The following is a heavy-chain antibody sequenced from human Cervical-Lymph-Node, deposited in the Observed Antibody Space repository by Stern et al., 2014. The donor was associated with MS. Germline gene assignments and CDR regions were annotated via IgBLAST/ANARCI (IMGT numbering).Heavy chain of an antibody. CDR3: ARDLNYHQGDNWYDAFDI. J-gene: IGHJ3*02. D-gene: IGHD1-7*01. V-gene: IGHV3-7*01. CDR1: EFPFRNYW. Sequence: EVQLVESGGGLVQPGRSLRLSCTASEFPFRNYWMTSVRQAPGKGLEWVANIEADGSKTIYLESVMGRFTVSRDNAKNSLYLQMDSLRVEDTAVYYCARDLNYHQGDNWYDAFDIWGQGTVVTVSS. CDR2: IEADGSKT.